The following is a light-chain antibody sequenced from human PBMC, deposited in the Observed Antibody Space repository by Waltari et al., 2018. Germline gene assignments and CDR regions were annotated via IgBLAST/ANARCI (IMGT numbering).Light chain of an antibody. V-gene: IGLV3-25*03. CDR3: QSADTSETYF. CDR2: KDS. J-gene: IGLJ1*01. CDR1: TLSKHY. Sequence: SYELTQPPSVSVSPGQTARISCSGNTLSKHYSYWYKQKPGQAPVLVMYKDSERPSGIPGRFSGSSSGTTVTLTISGVQAEDEADYYCQSADTSETYFFGTGTKVTVL.